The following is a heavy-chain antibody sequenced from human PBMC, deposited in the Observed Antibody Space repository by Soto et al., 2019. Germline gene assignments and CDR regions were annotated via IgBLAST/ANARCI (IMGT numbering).Heavy chain of an antibody. J-gene: IGHJ6*02. Sequence: GGSLRLYCQASGYMFGSYWMIGVRHDARKGVNWVANIERYGSEKYYVDSVKGRFTISRDNAKNSLYLQMNSLRAEDTAVYYCASTDIVGVPAAIHHYGMDVWGQGTTVTGSS. CDR2: IERYGSEK. CDR1: GYMFGSYW. V-gene: IGHV3-7*01. CDR3: ASTDIVGVPAAIHHYGMDV. D-gene: IGHD2-2*01.